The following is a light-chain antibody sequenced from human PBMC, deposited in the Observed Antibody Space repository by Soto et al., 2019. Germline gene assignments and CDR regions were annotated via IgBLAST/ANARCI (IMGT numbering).Light chain of an antibody. V-gene: IGLV1-40*01. J-gene: IGLJ1*01. CDR2: GDN. CDR3: QSYDSSLNRV. Sequence: QSVLTQPPSVSGAPGQRITISCTGSSSNIGARYDVHWYRQLPGTAPKLLLYGDNKRPSGVPDRFSGSRSGASASLAITGLQADDEADYFCQSYDSSLNRVFGTGTKLTVL. CDR1: SSNIGARYD.